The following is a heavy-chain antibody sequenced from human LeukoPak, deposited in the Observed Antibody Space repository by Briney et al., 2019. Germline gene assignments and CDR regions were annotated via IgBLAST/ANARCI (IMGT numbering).Heavy chain of an antibody. CDR1: GVSFDDYY. CDR3: TRMTTGHDY. CDR2: INHSGYT. V-gene: IGHV4-34*01. J-gene: IGHJ4*02. Sequence: SETLSLTCAVSGVSFDDYYWSWVRQTPGKGLEWIGEINHSGYTNDNPSLKSQVTLSIDTSRKQFSLNLRSVTVADAGTYYCTRMTTGHDYWGQGILLPVSS. D-gene: IGHD4-17*01.